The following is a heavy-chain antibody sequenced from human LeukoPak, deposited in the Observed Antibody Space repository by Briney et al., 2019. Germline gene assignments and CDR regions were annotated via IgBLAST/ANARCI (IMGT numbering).Heavy chain of an antibody. CDR3: ATEMEGYSSGRGYWFDP. CDR2: INPSGGST. D-gene: IGHD6-19*01. CDR1: GYTFTSYY. V-gene: IGHV1-46*01. J-gene: IGHJ5*02. Sequence: ASVKVSCKASGYTFTSYYMHWVRQAPGQGLEWMGIINPSGGSTSYAQKFQGRVTMTRNTSISTAYMELSSLRSEDTAVYYCATEMEGYSSGRGYWFDPWGQGTLVTVSS.